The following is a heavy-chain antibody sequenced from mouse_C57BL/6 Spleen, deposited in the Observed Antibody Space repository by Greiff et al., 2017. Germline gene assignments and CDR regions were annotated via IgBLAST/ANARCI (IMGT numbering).Heavy chain of an antibody. V-gene: IGHV5-16*01. CDR2: INYDGSST. CDR3: AREWNYGSSYVGWYFDV. CDR1: GFTFSDYY. Sequence: EVQLVESEGGLVQPGSSMKLSCTASGFTFSDYYMAWVRQVPEKGLEWVANINYDGSSTYYLDSLKSRFIISRDNAKNILYLQMSSLKSEDTATYYCAREWNYGSSYVGWYFDVWGTGTTVTVSS. D-gene: IGHD1-1*01. J-gene: IGHJ1*03.